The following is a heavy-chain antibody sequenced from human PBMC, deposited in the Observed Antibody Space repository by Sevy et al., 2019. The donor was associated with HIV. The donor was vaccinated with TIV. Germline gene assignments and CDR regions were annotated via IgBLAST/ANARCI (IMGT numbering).Heavy chain of an antibody. CDR2: ISDSGHIK. CDR3: VRGGGRIHAFDY. D-gene: IGHD3-16*01. J-gene: IGHJ4*02. V-gene: IGHV3-11*01. Sequence: GGSLRLSCAASGFTFSDFYMSWIRQAPGKGLEWVSYISDSGHIKHYEDSVRGRFSISRDNALNTVHLHMNSLTAEETADYYCVRGGGRIHAFDYWGRGTLVTVSS. CDR1: GFTFSDFY.